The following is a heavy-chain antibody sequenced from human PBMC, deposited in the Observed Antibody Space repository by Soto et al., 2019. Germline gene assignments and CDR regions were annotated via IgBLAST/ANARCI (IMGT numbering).Heavy chain of an antibody. CDR1: GGSFSGYY. J-gene: IGHJ5*02. CDR2: INHSGST. Sequence: RSLTCAVYGGSFSGYYWSWIRQPPGKGLEWIGEINHSGSTNYNPSLKSRVTISVDTSKNQFSLKLSSVTAADTAVYYCARERDNWFDPWGQGTLVTVSS. CDR3: ARERDNWFDP. V-gene: IGHV4-34*01.